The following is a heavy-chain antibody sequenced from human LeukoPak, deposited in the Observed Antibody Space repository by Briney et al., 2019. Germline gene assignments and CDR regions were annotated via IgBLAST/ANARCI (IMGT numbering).Heavy chain of an antibody. V-gene: IGHV4-34*01. CDR3: ARVVYDSSGYYGGLSASDI. Sequence: SETLSLTCAVYGGSFSGYYWSWIRQPPGKGLEWIGEINHSGSTNYNPSLKSRVTISVDTSKNQFSLKLSSVTAADTAVYYCARVVYDSSGYYGGLSASDIWGQGTMVTVSS. J-gene: IGHJ3*02. CDR2: INHSGST. CDR1: GGSFSGYY. D-gene: IGHD3-22*01.